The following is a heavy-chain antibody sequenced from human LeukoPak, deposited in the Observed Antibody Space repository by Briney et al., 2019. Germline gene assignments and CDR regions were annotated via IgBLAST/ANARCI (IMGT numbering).Heavy chain of an antibody. J-gene: IGHJ4*02. CDR1: TFTCNSNG. CDR2: IWYDGTNK. Sequence: PAGYLRRSGAAYTFTCNSNGMHWDRQAQGKGLEWVAVIWYDGTNKYYADSVKGRFTISTDTSKTTLYLQIHSLIAPDPALYYCAKDLNVDTAMVTNWGQGTLVTVSS. V-gene: IGHV3-33*06. D-gene: IGHD5-18*01. CDR3: AKDLNVDTAMVTN.